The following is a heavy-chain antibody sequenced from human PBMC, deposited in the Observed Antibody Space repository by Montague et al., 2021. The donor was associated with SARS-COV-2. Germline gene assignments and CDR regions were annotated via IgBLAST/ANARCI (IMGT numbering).Heavy chain of an antibody. CDR1: GFSLSTSGMC. J-gene: IGHJ6*02. Sequence: PALVNPTQTLTLTCTFSGFSLSTSGMCVSWIRQPPGKALEWLARIDWDGDKYYSTSLKTRLTISKDTSKNQVVLTMTNMDPVDTATYYCARTMTTVTTAYGLGDYYYGMDVWGQGTTVTVSS. V-gene: IGHV2-70*11. D-gene: IGHD4-17*01. CDR2: IDWDGDK. CDR3: ARTMTTVTTAYGLGDYYYGMDV.